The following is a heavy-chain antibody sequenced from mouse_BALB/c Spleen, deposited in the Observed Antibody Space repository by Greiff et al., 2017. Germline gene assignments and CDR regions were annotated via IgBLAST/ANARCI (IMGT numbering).Heavy chain of an antibody. CDR2: IDPSDSYT. Sequence: VQLQQPGAELVKPGASVKMSCKASGYTFTSYWMHWVKQRPGQGLEWIGVIDPSDSYTSYNQKFKGKATLTVDTSSSTAYMQLSSLTSEDSAVYYCTRLGAYGYDDYWGQGTTLTVSS. D-gene: IGHD2-2*01. J-gene: IGHJ2*01. V-gene: IGHV1S127*01. CDR3: TRLGAYGYDDY. CDR1: GYTFTSYW.